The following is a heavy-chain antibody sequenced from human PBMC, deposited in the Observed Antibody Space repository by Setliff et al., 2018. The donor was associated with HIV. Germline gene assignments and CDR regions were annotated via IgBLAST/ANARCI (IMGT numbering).Heavy chain of an antibody. Sequence: SETLSLTCTVSGGSISGNWWGWIRQPPGKGLEWIGYIYYSGTTNYNPSLKSRVTMSVDTSKNQFSLKLNSVTALDTAVYYCARSFAPRDSNGWYRFDPWGQGTLVTVSS. CDR1: GGSISGNW. D-gene: IGHD6-19*01. V-gene: IGHV4-28*06. CDR3: ARSFAPRDSNGWYRFDP. J-gene: IGHJ5*02. CDR2: IYYSGTT.